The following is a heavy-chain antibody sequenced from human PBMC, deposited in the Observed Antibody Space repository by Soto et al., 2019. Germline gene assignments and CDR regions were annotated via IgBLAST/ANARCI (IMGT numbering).Heavy chain of an antibody. CDR3: ARFGYCTNGVCLPQYGMDV. Sequence: PGVSLRIPWKGSGGSFTSYWIRWVRQMPGNGLEWMGTIDPSDSYTNYSPSFQGHVTISADKSISTAYLQWSSLKASDTAMYYCARFGYCTNGVCLPQYGMDVWGQGTTVTVSS. CDR2: IDPSDSYT. CDR1: GGSFTSYW. J-gene: IGHJ6*02. V-gene: IGHV5-10-1*01. D-gene: IGHD2-8*01.